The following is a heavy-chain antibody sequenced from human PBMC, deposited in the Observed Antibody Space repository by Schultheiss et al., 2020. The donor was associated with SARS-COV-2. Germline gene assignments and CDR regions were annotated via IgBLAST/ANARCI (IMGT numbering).Heavy chain of an antibody. V-gene: IGHV4-34*01. J-gene: IGHJ6*02. CDR2: IYHSGST. Sequence: SQTLSLTCAVYGGSFSGYYWSWIRQPPGKGLEWIGSIYHSGSTYYNPSLKSRVSISVDTSKNQFSLKLSSVTAADTAVYYCARDSPFTYDFWTGYSGSFYYYGMDVWGQGTTVTVSS. CDR3: ARDSPFTYDFWTGYSGSFYYYGMDV. D-gene: IGHD3-3*01. CDR1: GGSFSGYY.